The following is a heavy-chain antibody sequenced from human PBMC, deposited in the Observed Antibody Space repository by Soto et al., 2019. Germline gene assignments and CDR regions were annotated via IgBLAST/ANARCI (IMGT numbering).Heavy chain of an antibody. CDR1: GFTFSSYG. V-gene: IGHV3-30*18. CDR2: ISYDGSNK. D-gene: IGHD4-17*01. CDR3: AKDLGDYGDQPGGY. Sequence: GGSLRLSCAASGFTFSSYGMHWVRQAPGKGLEWVAVISYDGSNKYYADSVNGRFTSYRDKSKNTLYLQMNGLRAEDTAVYYCAKDLGDYGDQPGGYWGQGTLVTVSS. J-gene: IGHJ4*02.